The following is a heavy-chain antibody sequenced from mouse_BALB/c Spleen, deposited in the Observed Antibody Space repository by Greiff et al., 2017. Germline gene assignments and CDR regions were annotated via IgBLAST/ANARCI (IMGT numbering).Heavy chain of an antibody. CDR1: GFTFSSYW. V-gene: IGHV6-3*03. CDR3: TRYGNYDAMDY. Sequence: EVKLVESGGGLVQPGGSMKLSCVASGFTFSSYWMSWVRQSPEKGLEWVAEIRLKSDNYATHYAESVKGKFTISRDDSKSRLYLQMNSLRAEDTGIYYCTRYGNYDAMDYWGQGTSVTVSS. D-gene: IGHD2-1*01. CDR2: IRLKSDNYAT. J-gene: IGHJ4*01.